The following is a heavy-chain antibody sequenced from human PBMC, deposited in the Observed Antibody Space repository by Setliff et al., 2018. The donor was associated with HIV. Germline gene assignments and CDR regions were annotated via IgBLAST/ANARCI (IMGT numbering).Heavy chain of an antibody. D-gene: IGHD6-19*01. Sequence: SETLSLTCAVYGGSFSGYYWSWIRQPPGKGLEWIGSIYHSGSTYYNPSLKSRVTISVDTSKNQFSLKLSSVTAADTAVYHCARRNSGWYDAFDIWGQGTMVTVSS. V-gene: IGHV4-34*01. CDR1: GGSFSGYY. J-gene: IGHJ3*02. CDR3: ARRNSGWYDAFDI. CDR2: IYHSGST.